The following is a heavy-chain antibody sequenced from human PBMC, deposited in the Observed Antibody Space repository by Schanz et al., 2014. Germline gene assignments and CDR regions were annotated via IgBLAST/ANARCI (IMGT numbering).Heavy chain of an antibody. CDR3: ARGRRSSTLNYCMDV. CDR2: ISYSGST. CDR1: GGSVSSGGDY. V-gene: IGHV4-31*03. D-gene: IGHD2-2*01. J-gene: IGHJ6*03. Sequence: QVQLQESGPGLVKPSQTLSLTCTVSGGSVSSGGDYWSWIRQHPGKGLEWIGFISYSGSTYYNPSLKSRVTISVDTSKNQFSLNLSSATAADTAVYYCARGRRSSTLNYCMDVWGKGTTVTVSS.